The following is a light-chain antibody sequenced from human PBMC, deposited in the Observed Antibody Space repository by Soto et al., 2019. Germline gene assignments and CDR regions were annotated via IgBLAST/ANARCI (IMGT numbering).Light chain of an antibody. CDR2: DAS. Sequence: EIVMTQSPATLSVSPGEGATLSCKASQTVYNNLAWYQQRPGQPPRLLIYDASTRATGISARFSGSGYGTEFTLTISSLQSEDFAVYVCQRFRNWPLTFGGGTKVEIK. CDR3: QRFRNWPLT. V-gene: IGKV3-15*01. J-gene: IGKJ4*01. CDR1: QTVYNN.